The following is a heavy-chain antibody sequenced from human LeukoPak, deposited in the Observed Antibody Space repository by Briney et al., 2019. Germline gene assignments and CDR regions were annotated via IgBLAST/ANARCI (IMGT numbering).Heavy chain of an antibody. CDR1: GAPINSGGYS. CDR2: IYHTENT. CDR3: ARVGITGIVDI. V-gene: IGHV4-30-2*01. D-gene: IGHD1-20*01. Sequence: PSETLSLTCAVSGAPINSGGYSWSWIRQPPGKGLEWIGCIYHTENTYYNPSLQSRVTISVDTSKNQFSLKLSSVTAADTAVYYCARVGITGIVDIWGQGTMVTVSS. J-gene: IGHJ3*02.